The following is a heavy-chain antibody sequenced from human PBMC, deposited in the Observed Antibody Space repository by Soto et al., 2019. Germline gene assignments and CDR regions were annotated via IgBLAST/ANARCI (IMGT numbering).Heavy chain of an antibody. CDR2: ISGSGGST. V-gene: IGHV3-23*01. J-gene: IGHJ4*02. CDR1: GFTFKSWA. CDR3: AKEYCSGGTCYSVFDF. Sequence: GGSLRLSCAASGFTFKSWALSWVRQAPGKGLEWVSGISGSGGSTYSADSAKGRFTITRDNSKNTLYLQMNSLRAEDTAVYYCAKEYCSGGTCYSVFDFWGQGTLVTVSS. D-gene: IGHD2-15*01.